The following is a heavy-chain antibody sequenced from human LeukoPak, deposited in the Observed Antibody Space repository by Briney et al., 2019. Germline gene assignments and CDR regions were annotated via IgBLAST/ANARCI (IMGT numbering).Heavy chain of an antibody. D-gene: IGHD3-10*01. CDR1: GYSISSGYY. CDR2: IYHSGSA. V-gene: IGHV4-38-2*01. Sequence: SETLSLTCAVSGYSISSGYYWGWIRQPPGKGLEWIGSIYHSGSAYYNPSLKSRVTISVDTSKNQFSLKLSSVTAADTAVYYCARRGGAFALDYWGQGTLVTVSS. J-gene: IGHJ4*02. CDR3: ARRGGAFALDY.